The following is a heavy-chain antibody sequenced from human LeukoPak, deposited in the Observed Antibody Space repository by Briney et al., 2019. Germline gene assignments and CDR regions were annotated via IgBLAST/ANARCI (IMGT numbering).Heavy chain of an antibody. D-gene: IGHD3-10*01. Sequence: PGGSLRLSCAASGFTFSSYWMSWVRQAPGKGLEWVANIKQDGSEKYYVDSVKGRFTISRDNAKNSLYLQMNSLRAEDTAVYYCARESGSGNSYYYYGMDVWGQGTTVTVSS. CDR3: ARESGSGNSYYYYGMDV. J-gene: IGHJ6*02. CDR1: GFTFSSYW. V-gene: IGHV3-7*01. CDR2: IKQDGSEK.